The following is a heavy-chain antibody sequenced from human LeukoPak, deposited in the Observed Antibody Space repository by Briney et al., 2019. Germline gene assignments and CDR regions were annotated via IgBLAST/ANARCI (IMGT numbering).Heavy chain of an antibody. J-gene: IGHJ4*02. D-gene: IGHD3-10*01. V-gene: IGHV1-3*01. Sequence: ASVKVSCKASGYTCTSYAMHWVRQAPGQRLEWMGWINARNGNTKYSQKFQGRVTITRDTSASTAYMELSSLRSEDTAVYYCARGSGMYGWGQGTLVTVSS. CDR1: GYTCTSYA. CDR2: INARNGNT. CDR3: ARGSGMYG.